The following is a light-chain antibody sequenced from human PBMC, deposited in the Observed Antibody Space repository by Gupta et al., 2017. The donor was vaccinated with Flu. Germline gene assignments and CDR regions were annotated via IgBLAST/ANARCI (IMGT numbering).Light chain of an antibody. J-gene: IGLJ3*02. V-gene: IGLV1-44*01. CDR1: SSNIGSNT. Sequence: QSVLTQQPSVSGTPGQRIAISCSASSSNIGSNTVNWYQQLPGTAPKLLIYSSNQRPSGVPDRFSGSKSGTSASLAISGLQSEDVADYYCAACDDSLDGPMFGGGTKLTVL. CDR2: SSN. CDR3: AACDDSLDGPM.